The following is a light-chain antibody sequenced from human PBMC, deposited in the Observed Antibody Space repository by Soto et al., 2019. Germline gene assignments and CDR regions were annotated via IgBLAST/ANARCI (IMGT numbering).Light chain of an antibody. CDR3: PLYTLWPHP. Sequence: RTQYPENKSVSHGARVTLSCMSSQYISANLVWYQQKPGQAPRLLIYGASIRATGIPATFSGSGSGTEFTLTISCLQSEDFAIYYCPLYTLWPHPFGQVTIVDI. CDR1: QYISAN. V-gene: IGKV3-15*01. J-gene: IGKJ1*01. CDR2: GAS.